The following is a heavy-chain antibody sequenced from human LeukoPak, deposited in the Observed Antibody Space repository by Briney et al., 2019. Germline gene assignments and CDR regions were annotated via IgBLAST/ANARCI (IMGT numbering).Heavy chain of an antibody. Sequence: SSVKVSCKASGYTFTGYYMHWVRQAPGQGLEWMGWINTNSGGTNYAQKFHGRVTMTRDTSLSTAYMELSRLRSDDTAVYYCARESAYYDSSGDGAFDIWGQGTMVTASS. J-gene: IGHJ3*02. CDR1: GYTFTGYY. D-gene: IGHD3-22*01. CDR3: ARESAYYDSSGDGAFDI. CDR2: INTNSGGT. V-gene: IGHV1-2*02.